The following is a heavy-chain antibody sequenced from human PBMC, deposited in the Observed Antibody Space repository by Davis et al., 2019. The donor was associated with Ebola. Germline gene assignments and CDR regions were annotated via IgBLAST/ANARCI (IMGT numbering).Heavy chain of an antibody. CDR2: IYYSGST. Sequence: SETLSLTCTVSGGSISIYYWSWIRQPPGKGLEWIGYIYYSGSTNYNPSLKSRVTISVDTSKNQFSLKLSSVTAADTAVYYCAGLSSSSGLDYWGQGTLVTVSS. D-gene: IGHD6-6*01. CDR3: AGLSSSSGLDY. CDR1: GGSISIYY. J-gene: IGHJ4*02. V-gene: IGHV4-59*08.